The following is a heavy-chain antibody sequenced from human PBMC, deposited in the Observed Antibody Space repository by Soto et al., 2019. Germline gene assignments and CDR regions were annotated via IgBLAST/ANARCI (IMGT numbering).Heavy chain of an antibody. CDR2: ISYDGSNK. Sequence: GGSLRLSCAASGFTFSSYGMHWVRQAPGKGLEWVAVISYDGSNKYYADSVKGRFTISRDNSKNTLYLQMNSLRAEDTAVYYCAKEFRIRFLEWLSLDYWGQGTLVTVSS. D-gene: IGHD3-3*01. CDR3: AKEFRIRFLEWLSLDY. CDR1: GFTFSSYG. V-gene: IGHV3-30*18. J-gene: IGHJ4*02.